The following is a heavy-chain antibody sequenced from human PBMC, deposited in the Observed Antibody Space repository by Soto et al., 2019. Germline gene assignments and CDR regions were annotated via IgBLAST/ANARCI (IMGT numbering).Heavy chain of an antibody. CDR1: GFTFSSYA. Sequence: PGGSLRLSCAASGFTFSSYAMSWVRQAPGKGLEWVSAISGSGGSTYYADSVKGRFTISRDNSKNTLYLQMNSLRAEDTAVYYCAKSPFSSGYKQYFDYWGQGTLVTVSS. J-gene: IGHJ4*02. D-gene: IGHD6-19*01. CDR2: ISGSGGST. CDR3: AKSPFSSGYKQYFDY. V-gene: IGHV3-23*01.